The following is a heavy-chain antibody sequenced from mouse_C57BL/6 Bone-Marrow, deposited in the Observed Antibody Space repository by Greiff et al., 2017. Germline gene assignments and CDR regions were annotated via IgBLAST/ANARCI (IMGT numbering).Heavy chain of an antibody. V-gene: IGHV5-6*01. CDR2: ISSGGSYT. Sequence: EVQLQESGGVLAKPGGSLKLSCAASGFTFSSYGMSWVRQTPDKRLEWVATISSGGSYTYYPDSVKGRFTISRDNAKNTLYLQLSSLKSEDTAMYYCAGRGYYDSIFYGYFDVWGTGTTVTVSA. CDR1: GFTFSSYG. J-gene: IGHJ1*03. D-gene: IGHD1-1*01. CDR3: AGRGYYDSIFYGYFDV.